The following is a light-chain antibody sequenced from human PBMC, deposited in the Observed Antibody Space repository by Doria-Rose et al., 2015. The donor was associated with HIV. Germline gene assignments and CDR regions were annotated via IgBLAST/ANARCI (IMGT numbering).Light chain of an antibody. Sequence: EIVLTQSSGTLSLFPGERATLSCRASQSFSSTYLAWYQQKPGQAPSLLIYDGSTRATGIPDRFSASGSGTDFTLTINRLEPEDFALYYCHQYGTSWTFGQGTKVEI. CDR2: DGS. CDR1: QSFSSTY. CDR3: HQYGTSWT. J-gene: IGKJ1*01. V-gene: IGKV3-20*01.